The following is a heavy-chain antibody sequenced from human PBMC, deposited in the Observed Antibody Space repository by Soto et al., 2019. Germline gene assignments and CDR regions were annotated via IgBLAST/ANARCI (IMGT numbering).Heavy chain of an antibody. V-gene: IGHV1-3*01. CDR2: INPATGDT. D-gene: IGHD3-10*01. CDR3: ARAAGRSKLLPYYFDP. J-gene: IGHJ5*02. CDR1: GYAFTTSA. Sequence: QVHLVQSGAEVQKPGASVRISCQASGYAFTTSAIHWVRQAPGQSLEWMGWINPATGDTKYSQNVRGRVTFALDTYATTAAMDLRSLASHDTAVYYCARAAGRSKLLPYYFDPWGQGTLVTVSS.